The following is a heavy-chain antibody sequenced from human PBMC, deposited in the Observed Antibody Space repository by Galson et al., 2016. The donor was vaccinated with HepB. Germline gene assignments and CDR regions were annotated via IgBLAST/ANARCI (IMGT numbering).Heavy chain of an antibody. CDR2: IHYTGST. CDR1: GGSISGSY. V-gene: IGHV4-59*01. CDR3: ARPHTHFLEEFDP. Sequence: SETLSLTCTVSGGSISGSYWSWIRQPPGQGLEWIGSIHYTGSTRYNPSLKGRVTISVDTSNNQFSLKLSSVTAPDTAVYYCARPHTHFLEEFDPWGQGTRVTVSS. D-gene: IGHD2/OR15-2a*01. J-gene: IGHJ5*02.